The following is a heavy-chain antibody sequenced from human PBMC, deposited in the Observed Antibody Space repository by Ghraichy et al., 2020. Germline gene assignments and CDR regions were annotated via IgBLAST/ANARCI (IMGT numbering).Heavy chain of an antibody. CDR1: GGSISSSSYY. D-gene: IGHD3-22*01. Sequence: SETLSLTCFVSGGSISSSSYYWGWIRQPPGKGLEWIGSIYYSGSTYYNPSLKSRVTISVDTSYNHFSLRLTSVTAADTAVYYCARQERDYYDTSGYGYIGYWGQGTLVTVSS. V-gene: IGHV4-39*01. J-gene: IGHJ4*02. CDR2: IYYSGST. CDR3: ARQERDYYDTSGYGYIGY.